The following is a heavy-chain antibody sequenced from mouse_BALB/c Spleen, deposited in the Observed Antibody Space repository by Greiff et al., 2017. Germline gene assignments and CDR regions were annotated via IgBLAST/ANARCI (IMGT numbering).Heavy chain of an antibody. J-gene: IGHJ4*01. V-gene: IGHV1-80*01. Sequence: QVQLQQSGAELVRPGSSVKISCKASGYAFSSYWMNWVKQRPGQGLEWIGQIYPGDGDTNYNGKFKGKATLTADKSSSTAYMQLSSLTSEDSAVYFCARVYYGSSYSYSYAMDYGGQGTSVPVSS. CDR1: GYAFSSYW. D-gene: IGHD1-1*01. CDR3: ARVYYGSSYSYSYAMDY. CDR2: IYPGDGDT.